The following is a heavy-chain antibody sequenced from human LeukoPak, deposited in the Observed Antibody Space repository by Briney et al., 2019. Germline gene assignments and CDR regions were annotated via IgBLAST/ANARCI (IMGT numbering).Heavy chain of an antibody. J-gene: IGHJ3*02. V-gene: IGHV1-18*01. CDR3: AGHSREYDYVWGSYWAFDI. CDR2: ISAYNGNT. Sequence: ASVKVSCKASGYTFTSYGISWVRQAPGQGLEWMGWISAYNGNTNYAQKLQGRVTMTTDTSTSTAYMELRSLRSDDTAVYYCAGHSREYDYVWGSYWAFDIWGQGTMVTVSS. D-gene: IGHD3-16*01. CDR1: GYTFTSYG.